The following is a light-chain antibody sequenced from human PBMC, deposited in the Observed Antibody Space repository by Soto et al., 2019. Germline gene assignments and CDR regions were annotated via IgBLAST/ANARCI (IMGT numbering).Light chain of an antibody. CDR3: SSYAGSNNYV. CDR1: SSDVGAYNY. J-gene: IGLJ1*01. V-gene: IGLV2-8*01. Sequence: QSALTQPPSVSGSPGQSVTISCTGTSSDVGAYNYVSWYQQHPGKAPKLMIYEVSKRPSGVPDRFSGSKSANTASLTVSGLQAEDEADYYCSSYAGSNNYVFGTGTKVTVL. CDR2: EVS.